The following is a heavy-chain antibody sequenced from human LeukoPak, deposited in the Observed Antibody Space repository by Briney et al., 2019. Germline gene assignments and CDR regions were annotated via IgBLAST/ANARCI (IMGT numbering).Heavy chain of an antibody. V-gene: IGHV5-51*01. Sequence: GEPLKISLQGSGYRFTSYWIRWVCTMPGTSLEWMGNIYPGDSYSRLRPYFQGQVTSSADNSSSTAYLQWSSRKASDTAMYYCARRGTLYWSSTSCQYYFDYWGQGTLVTVSS. CDR2: IYPGDSYS. CDR3: ARRGTLYWSSTSCQYYFDY. CDR1: GYRFTSYW. D-gene: IGHD2-2*01. J-gene: IGHJ4*02.